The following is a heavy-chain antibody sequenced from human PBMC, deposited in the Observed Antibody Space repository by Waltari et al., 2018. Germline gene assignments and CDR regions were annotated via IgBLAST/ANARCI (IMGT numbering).Heavy chain of an antibody. V-gene: IGHV4-4*07. J-gene: IGHJ6*02. CDR1: GGSIISYY. CDR2: IYSSGTT. CDR3: AGEKARYGFDV. Sequence: QVHLLESGPGLVKPSETLSLTCNVSGGSIISYYWSWIRQPAGKGLEWIGRIYSSGTTNTNPSLHGRVSMSVDTSKNQISLQLSSVTAADTAVYYCAGEKARYGFDVWGQGTTVTVSS.